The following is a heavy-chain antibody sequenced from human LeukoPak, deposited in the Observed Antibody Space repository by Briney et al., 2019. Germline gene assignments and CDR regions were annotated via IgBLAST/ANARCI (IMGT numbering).Heavy chain of an antibody. CDR1: GFTFSSYG. Sequence: PGGPLRLSCAASGFTFSSYGMHWVRQAPGKALEWVAFIRYDGSNKYYADSVKGRFTISRDNSKNTPYLQMNSPRAEDTAVYYCVKGTPDYWGQGTLVTVSS. CDR2: IRYDGSNK. D-gene: IGHD2-2*01. CDR3: VKGTPDY. J-gene: IGHJ4*02. V-gene: IGHV3-30*02.